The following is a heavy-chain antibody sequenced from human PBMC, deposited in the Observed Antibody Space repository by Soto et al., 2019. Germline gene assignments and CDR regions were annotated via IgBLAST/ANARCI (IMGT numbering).Heavy chain of an antibody. CDR2: ITYDGSTK. CDR1: GFTFISYA. CDR3: ARDGGDSSSWYFAFDI. D-gene: IGHD6-13*01. Sequence: GGSLRLSCAASGFTFISYAMHWVRQAPGKGLEWVAFITYDGSTKYYADSVKGRFTISRDNAKNSLYLQMNSLRAEDTAVYYCARDGGDSSSWYFAFDIWGQGTMVTVSS. J-gene: IGHJ3*02. V-gene: IGHV3-30-3*01.